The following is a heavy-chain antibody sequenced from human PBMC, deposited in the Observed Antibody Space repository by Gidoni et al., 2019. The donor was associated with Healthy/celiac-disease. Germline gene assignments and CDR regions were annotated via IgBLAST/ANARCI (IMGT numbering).Heavy chain of an antibody. CDR1: GGSISSGGYY. J-gene: IGHJ4*02. CDR2: IYYSGST. CDR3: ARITGDYDFWSGYYRVVYFDY. Sequence: QVQLQESGPGLVKPSQTLSLTCTVSGGSISSGGYYWSWIRQHPGKGLEWIGYIYYSGSTYYNPSLKSRVTISVDTSKNQFSLKLSSVTAADTAVYYCARITGDYDFWSGYYRVVYFDYWGQGTLVTVSS. V-gene: IGHV4-31*03. D-gene: IGHD3-3*01.